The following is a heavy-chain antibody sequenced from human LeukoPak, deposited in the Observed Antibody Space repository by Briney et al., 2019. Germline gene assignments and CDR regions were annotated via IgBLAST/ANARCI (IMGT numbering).Heavy chain of an antibody. D-gene: IGHD2-2*01. Sequence: SETLSLTCTVFGGSISSYYWSWIRQPPGKGLEWIGYIYYSGSTNYNPSLKSRVTISVDTSKNQFSLKLSSVTAADTAVYYCASSSWNYYYYMDVWGKGTTVTISS. J-gene: IGHJ6*03. CDR1: GGSISSYY. V-gene: IGHV4-59*01. CDR3: ASSSWNYYYYMDV. CDR2: IYYSGST.